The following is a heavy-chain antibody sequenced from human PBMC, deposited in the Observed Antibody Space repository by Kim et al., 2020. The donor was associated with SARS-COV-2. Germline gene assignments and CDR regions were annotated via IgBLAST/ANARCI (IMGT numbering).Heavy chain of an antibody. Sequence: SETLSLTCTVSGGSISSSSYYWGWIRQPPGKGLEWIGSIYYSGSTYYNPSLKSRVTISVDTSKNQFSLKLSSVTAADTAVYYCARTDMGSSGYEYFQHWGQGTLVTVSS. V-gene: IGHV4-39*07. D-gene: IGHD3-22*01. CDR2: IYYSGST. CDR3: ARTDMGSSGYEYFQH. J-gene: IGHJ1*01. CDR1: GGSISSSSYY.